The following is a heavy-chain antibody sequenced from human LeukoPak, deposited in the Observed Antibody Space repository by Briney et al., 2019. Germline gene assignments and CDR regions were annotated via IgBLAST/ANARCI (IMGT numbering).Heavy chain of an antibody. D-gene: IGHD3-3*01. CDR3: AREGSSVWSGLMGYLDY. CDR1: GASINTDY. Sequence: SQTLSLTCTVSGASINTDYWSWIRQSAGKGLEWIGRIYTNGNTDYNPSLKSRVTISIDTSKTQFSLILTSVTAADTAVYYCAREGSSVWSGLMGYLDYWGQGTLVTVSS. J-gene: IGHJ4*02. V-gene: IGHV4-61*02. CDR2: IYTNGNT.